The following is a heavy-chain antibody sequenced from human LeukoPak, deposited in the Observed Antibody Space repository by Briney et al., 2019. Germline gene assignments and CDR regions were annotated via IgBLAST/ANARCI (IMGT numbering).Heavy chain of an antibody. V-gene: IGHV3-74*03. D-gene: IGHD3-10*01. CDR3: ASSFNYYGSGSPEWFDP. Sequence: GGSLRLSCAASGFTFSSYWMHWVRQAPGKGLVWVSRINVDGNSATYADSVKGRFTISRDNAKNTLYLKMNSLRVEDTAVYYCASSFNYYGSGSPEWFDPWGQGTLVTVSS. CDR1: GFTFSSYW. CDR2: INVDGNSA. J-gene: IGHJ5*02.